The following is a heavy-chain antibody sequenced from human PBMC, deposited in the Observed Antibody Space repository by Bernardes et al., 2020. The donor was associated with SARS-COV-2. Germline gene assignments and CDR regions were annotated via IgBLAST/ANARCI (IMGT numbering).Heavy chain of an antibody. CDR2: INPNSGDT. V-gene: IGHV1-2*02. D-gene: IGHD3-16*01. J-gene: IGHJ6*02. Sequence: VKVSCKASGYTFTGYYIYWVRQAPGQGLEWMGWINPNSGDTDYAQKFQDRVTMTRDTSIATAYMELSRLRSDDTAVYYCARGSGVITFGGVMSVGPAYGLDVWGQGTTVTVSS. CDR1: GYTFTGYY. CDR3: ARGSGVITFGGVMSVGPAYGLDV.